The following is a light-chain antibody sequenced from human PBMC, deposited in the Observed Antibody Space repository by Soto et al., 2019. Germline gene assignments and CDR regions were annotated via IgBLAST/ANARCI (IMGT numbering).Light chain of an antibody. CDR1: QSVRNNY. J-gene: IGKJ2*01. CDR2: GSS. V-gene: IGKV3-20*01. Sequence: EVVLTQSPGTLSLSPGERATLSCRASQSVRNNYLAWYQQKPGQSPKLLIFGSSDRATGIPDRFSGSGSGTVFTLTISRLEPEDFAVYYCQQYGSSPPYTFGQGTKLEIK. CDR3: QQYGSSPPYT.